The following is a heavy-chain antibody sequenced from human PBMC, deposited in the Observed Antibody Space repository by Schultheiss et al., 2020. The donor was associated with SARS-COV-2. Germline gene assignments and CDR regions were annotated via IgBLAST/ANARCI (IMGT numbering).Heavy chain of an antibody. D-gene: IGHD2-21*01. CDR1: GYTFTSYA. CDR2: INAGNGNT. V-gene: IGHV1-3*01. CDR3: ARNAPEGGGDKYYYYYYMDV. J-gene: IGHJ6*03. Sequence: ASVKVSCKASGYTFTSYAMHWVRQAPGQRLEWMGWINAGNGNTKYSQKFQGRVTITRDTSASTAYMELSSLRSEDTAVYYCARNAPEGGGDKYYYYYYMDVWGKGTTVTVSS.